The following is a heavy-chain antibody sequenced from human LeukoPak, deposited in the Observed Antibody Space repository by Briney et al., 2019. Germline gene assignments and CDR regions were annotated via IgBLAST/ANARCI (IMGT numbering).Heavy chain of an antibody. Sequence: PGESLKISCKGSGYRFTSYWIGWVRQMPGKGLEWMGFIYPGDSDTRYSPSFQGQVTISADKSMSTAYLQWSNLKASDTAMYYCARRRGRYSGDAFDIWGQGTMVTVSS. D-gene: IGHD1-26*01. CDR3: ARRRGRYSGDAFDI. J-gene: IGHJ3*02. CDR1: GYRFTSYW. CDR2: IYPGDSDT. V-gene: IGHV5-51*01.